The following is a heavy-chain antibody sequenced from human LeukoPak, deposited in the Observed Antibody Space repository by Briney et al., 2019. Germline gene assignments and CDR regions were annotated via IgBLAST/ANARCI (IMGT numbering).Heavy chain of an antibody. D-gene: IGHD6-19*01. CDR3: AKGRLPYSSGVENYFDY. Sequence: PGGSLRLSCAASGFTFSSYAMSWVRQAPGKGQEWVSAISGSGGSTYYADSVKGRFTISRDNSKNTLYLQMNSLRAEDTAVYYCAKGRLPYSSGVENYFDYWGQGTLVTVSS. V-gene: IGHV3-23*01. J-gene: IGHJ4*02. CDR1: GFTFSSYA. CDR2: ISGSGGST.